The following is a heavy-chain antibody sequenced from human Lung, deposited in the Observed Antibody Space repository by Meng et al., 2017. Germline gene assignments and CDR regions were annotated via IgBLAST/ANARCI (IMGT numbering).Heavy chain of an antibody. V-gene: IGHV1-8*01. CDR3: ATRNDGYDFDY. J-gene: IGHJ4*02. CDR1: GYTFTNYD. Sequence: QAQPVQPGAVVKKPGASLRVPCKASGYTFTNYDINWVRQATGKGLQWMGWMNPNSGNTGYAQKFQGRVTMTRNTSISTAYMELSSLRSEDTAVYYCATRNDGYDFDYWGQGTLVTVSS. CDR2: MNPNSGNT. D-gene: IGHD1-1*01.